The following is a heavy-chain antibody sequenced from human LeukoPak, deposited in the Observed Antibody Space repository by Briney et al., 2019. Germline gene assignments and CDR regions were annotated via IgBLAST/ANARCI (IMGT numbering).Heavy chain of an antibody. J-gene: IGHJ4*02. CDR2: MYNSGST. V-gene: IGHV4-59*01. CDR1: GGSISGSY. D-gene: IGHD4-17*01. Sequence: PSETLSLTCTVSGGSISGSYWSWIRQPPGKGLEWIAYMYNSGSTNYNPALKSRVTISIDTSKNQFSLKLSSLTAADTAIYYCARGIESYGDYGYWGQGILVTVSS. CDR3: ARGIESYGDYGY.